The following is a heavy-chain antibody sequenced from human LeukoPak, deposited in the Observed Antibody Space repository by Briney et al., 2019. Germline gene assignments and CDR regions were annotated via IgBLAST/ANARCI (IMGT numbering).Heavy chain of an antibody. D-gene: IGHD2-2*01. CDR3: ARDGDIVVVPAANGPGGFDI. J-gene: IGHJ3*02. CDR1: GYTFTSYY. Sequence: GASVKVSCKASGYTFTSYYMHWVRQAPGQGLEWMGIINPSGGSTSYAQKFQGRVTMTRDTSTSTVYMELSSLRSEDTAVYYCARDGDIVVVPAANGPGGFDIWGQGTMVTVSS. CDR2: INPSGGST. V-gene: IGHV1-46*01.